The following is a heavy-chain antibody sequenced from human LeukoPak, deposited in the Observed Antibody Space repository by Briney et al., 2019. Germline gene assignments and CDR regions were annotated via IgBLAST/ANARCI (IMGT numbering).Heavy chain of an antibody. D-gene: IGHD3-10*01. CDR2: ISGSGGST. CDR1: GFTVSGNY. Sequence: GGSLRLSCTASGFTVSGNYMSWVRQAPGKGLEWVSAISGSGGSTYYADSVKGRFTISRDNSKNTLYLQMNSLRAEDTAVYYCAKGGSSGSYRLHNWFDPWGQGTLVTVSS. CDR3: AKGGSSGSYRLHNWFDP. J-gene: IGHJ5*02. V-gene: IGHV3-23*01.